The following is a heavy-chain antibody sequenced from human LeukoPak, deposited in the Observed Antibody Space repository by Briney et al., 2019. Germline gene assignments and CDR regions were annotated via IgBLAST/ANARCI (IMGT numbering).Heavy chain of an antibody. D-gene: IGHD3-22*01. CDR2: IKSDGSST. CDR3: ARDRSSSGYYPFDY. CDR1: GSTFSNYW. V-gene: IGHV3-74*01. Sequence: PGGSLRLSCAASGSTFSNYWMHWVRQAPGEALMWVSRIKSDGSSTTYADSVKGRFTISRDNAKNTLYLQMNSLRAEDTAVYYCARDRSSSGYYPFDYWGQGTLVTVSS. J-gene: IGHJ4*02.